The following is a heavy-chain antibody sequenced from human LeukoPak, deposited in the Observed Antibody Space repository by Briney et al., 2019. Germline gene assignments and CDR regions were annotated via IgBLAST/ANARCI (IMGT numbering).Heavy chain of an antibody. CDR2: IIPIFGTA. D-gene: IGHD3-10*01. CDR3: ARDLAVRGVINSSPDY. CDR1: GGTFSSYA. V-gene: IGHV1-69*13. Sequence: SVKVSCKASGGTFSSYAISWVRQAPGQGLEWMGGIIPIFGTANYAQKFQGRVTITADESTSTAYMELSSLRSEDTAVYYCARDLAVRGVINSSPDYWGQGTLVTVSS. J-gene: IGHJ4*02.